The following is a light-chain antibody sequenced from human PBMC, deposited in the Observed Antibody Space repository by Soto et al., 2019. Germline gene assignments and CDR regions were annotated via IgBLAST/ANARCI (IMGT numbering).Light chain of an antibody. CDR2: GGS. CDR3: HEYKNSPQT. CDR1: QTVNSDC. Sequence: ELLLTQSPATLSLSPGERSTLSCRASQTVNSDCLAWYQRRPGQPPRLLIYGGSSRATGIPDRFSGSGSGTDFTLTISKLEPEDFAVYYGHEYKNSPQTFGRGTNVEIK. V-gene: IGKV3-20*01. J-gene: IGKJ4*02.